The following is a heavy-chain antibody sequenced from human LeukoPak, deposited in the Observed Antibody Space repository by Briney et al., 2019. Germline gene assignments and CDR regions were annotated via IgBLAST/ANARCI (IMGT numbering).Heavy chain of an antibody. CDR3: ARHRPYYYDSSGYYYDAFDI. J-gene: IGHJ3*02. D-gene: IGHD3-22*01. CDR2: IYYSGST. Sequence: PSETLSLTCTVSGGSISSYYWSWIRQPPGTGLEWIGYIYYSGSTNYNPSLKSRVTISVDTSKNQFSLKLSSVTAADTAVYYCARHRPYYYDSSGYYYDAFDIWGQGTMVTVSS. V-gene: IGHV4-59*08. CDR1: GGSISSYY.